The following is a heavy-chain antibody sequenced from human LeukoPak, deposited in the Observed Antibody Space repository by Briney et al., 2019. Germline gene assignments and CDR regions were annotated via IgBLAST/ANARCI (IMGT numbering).Heavy chain of an antibody. Sequence: PGGSLRLSCAVSGLTFSSYWMTWVRQAPGKGLEWVANIKQDGSEKYYVDSVMGRFIISRDNAKNSLYLQMNSLRAEDTAVYYCASSGSYGYGMDVWGKGTTVSVSS. V-gene: IGHV3-7*03. CDR1: GLTFSSYW. D-gene: IGHD3-10*01. CDR2: IKQDGSEK. J-gene: IGHJ6*04. CDR3: ASSGSYGYGMDV.